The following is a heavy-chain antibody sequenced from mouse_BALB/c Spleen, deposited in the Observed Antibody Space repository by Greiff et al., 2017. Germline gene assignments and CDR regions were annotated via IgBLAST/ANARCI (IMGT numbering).Heavy chain of an antibody. CDR1: GYAFSSYW. Sequence: QVQLQQSGAELVRPGSSVKISCKASGYAFSSYWMNWVKQRPGQGLEWIGQIYPGDGDTNYNGKFKGKATLTADKSSSTAYMQLSSLTSEDSAVYFCARSKPREFAYWGQGTLVTVSA. CDR3: ARSKPREFAY. V-gene: IGHV1-80*01. J-gene: IGHJ3*01. D-gene: IGHD6-1*01. CDR2: IYPGDGDT.